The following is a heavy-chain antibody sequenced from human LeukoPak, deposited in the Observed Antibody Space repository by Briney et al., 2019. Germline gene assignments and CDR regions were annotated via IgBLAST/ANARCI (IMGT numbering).Heavy chain of an antibody. CDR2: INPSGGST. J-gene: IGHJ4*02. CDR3: ARFIVGATYFDY. Sequence: SVKVSCKASGYTFTSYYMHWVRQAPRQGLEWMGIINPSGGSTSYAQKFQGRVTMTRDTSTSTVYMELTSLRSEDTAVYYCARFIVGATYFDYWGQGTLVTVSS. V-gene: IGHV1-46*01. D-gene: IGHD1-26*01. CDR1: GYTFTSYY.